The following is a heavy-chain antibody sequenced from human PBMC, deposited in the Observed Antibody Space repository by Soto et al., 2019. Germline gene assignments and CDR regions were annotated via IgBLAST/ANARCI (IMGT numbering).Heavy chain of an antibody. CDR3: VSVVMVGGPPSSSVI. Sequence: GGSLRLSCAASGVTFSSYAMHWVRQAPGKGLEWVAVISYDGSNKYYADSVKGRFTISRDNSKNTLYLQMNSLRAEDTAVYYCVSVVMVGGPPSSSVIWGQGIMVTVPS. V-gene: IGHV3-30-3*01. CDR1: GVTFSSYA. D-gene: IGHD2-15*01. J-gene: IGHJ3*02. CDR2: ISYDGSNK.